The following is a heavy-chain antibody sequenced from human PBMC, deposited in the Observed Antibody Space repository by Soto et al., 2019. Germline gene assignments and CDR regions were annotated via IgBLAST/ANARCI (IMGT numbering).Heavy chain of an antibody. D-gene: IGHD2-15*01. V-gene: IGHV4-39*01. J-gene: IGHJ4*02. Sequence: SETLSLTCTVSGGSIYRSGYYWGWIRQPPGKGLEWIGNIDYNGVTYSNPSLKSRVTISRDTSKNQFSLKLTSVTAADTALYYCGKVLVGATGHTDSDSWGPGTLVTVSS. CDR1: GGSIYRSGYY. CDR2: IDYNGVT. CDR3: GKVLVGATGHTDSDS.